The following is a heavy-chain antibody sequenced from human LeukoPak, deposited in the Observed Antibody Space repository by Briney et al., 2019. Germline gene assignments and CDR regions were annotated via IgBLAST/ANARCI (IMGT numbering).Heavy chain of an antibody. CDR1: GFTFSNAW. V-gene: IGHV3-7*01. Sequence: GGSLRLSCAASGFTFSNAWMSWVRQAPGKGLEWVANIKGDGTEINYVDSVKGRFTISRDNPKNSLYLQLNSLRAEDTAVYYCAGGYNIDYWGQGTLVHVSS. CDR2: IKGDGTEI. CDR3: AGGYNIDY. D-gene: IGHD5-18*01. J-gene: IGHJ4*02.